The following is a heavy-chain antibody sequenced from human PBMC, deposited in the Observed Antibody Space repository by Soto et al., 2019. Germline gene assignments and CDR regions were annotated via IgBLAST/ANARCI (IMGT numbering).Heavy chain of an antibody. J-gene: IGHJ6*02. Sequence: QVQLVQSGAEVKKPGASVKVSCKASGYTFTGYYMHWVRQAPGQGLEWMGWINPNSGGTNYAQKFQGWVTMTRDTSISTAYMELCRLRSDDTAVYYCARVHPGIAAAGDPRGYYGMDVWGQGTTVTVSS. V-gene: IGHV1-2*04. D-gene: IGHD6-13*01. CDR3: ARVHPGIAAAGDPRGYYGMDV. CDR1: GYTFTGYY. CDR2: INPNSGGT.